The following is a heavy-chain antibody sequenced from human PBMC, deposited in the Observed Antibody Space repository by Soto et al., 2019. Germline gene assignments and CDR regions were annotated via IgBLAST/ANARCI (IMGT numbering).Heavy chain of an antibody. CDR1: GGSISIDNYY. J-gene: IGHJ6*02. CDR2: IFYTGST. D-gene: IGHD6-13*01. V-gene: IGHV4-39*02. Sequence: QQQLQESGPGLVRPSETLALKCSVSGGSISIDNYYCGWVRQPPGKGLEWIGSIFYTGSTYYNPSLKSRVTISVDTSKNQFSLYLSSVTAADTAVYSCVRDGVGAAAAFVYYYYHGLDVWGQGTTVTVSS. CDR3: VRDGVGAAAAFVYYYYHGLDV.